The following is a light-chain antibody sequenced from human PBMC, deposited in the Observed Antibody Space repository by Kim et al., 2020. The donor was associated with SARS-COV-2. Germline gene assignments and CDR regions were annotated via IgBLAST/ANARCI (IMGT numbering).Light chain of an antibody. CDR1: SSNIGNNA. CDR3: AAWDDSLNGLV. J-gene: IGLJ2*01. V-gene: IGLV1-44*01. CDR2: NNN. Sequence: GQRGTHACTGSSSNIGNNAVNWYQQLPGTAPKLLIYNNNQRPSGVPDRFSGSKSGTSASLAISGLQSEDEADYYCAAWDDSLNGLVFGGGTQLTVL.